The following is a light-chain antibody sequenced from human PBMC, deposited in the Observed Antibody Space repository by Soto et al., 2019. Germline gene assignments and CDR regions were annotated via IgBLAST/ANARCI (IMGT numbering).Light chain of an antibody. V-gene: IGKV3-15*01. CDR3: QHYNNWPAWT. Sequence: IVMTQSPATLSLSPGERATLSCRASQSVSSNLAWYQQKPGQAPRLLIYGASTRATGLPARFSGSGSGREFTLTISSLQSEDFAVYYCQHYNNWPAWTFGQGTKV. CDR1: QSVSSN. J-gene: IGKJ1*01. CDR2: GAS.